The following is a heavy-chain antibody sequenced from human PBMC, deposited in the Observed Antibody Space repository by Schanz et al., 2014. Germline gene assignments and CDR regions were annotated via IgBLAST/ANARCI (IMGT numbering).Heavy chain of an antibody. V-gene: IGHV3-23*01. Sequence: DVHLLESGGGLVQPGGSLRLSCAASEFTFSTDAMSWVRQAPGKGLEWVSAISGSGGSTYYADSVKGRFTISRDNSKNTLYLQMNSLRPEDTAVYYCAKYRGYYRVSGSYRELEYWGQGTLVTVSS. CDR3: AKYRGYYRVSGSYRELEY. CDR2: ISGSGGST. J-gene: IGHJ4*02. CDR1: EFTFSTDA. D-gene: IGHD3-10*01.